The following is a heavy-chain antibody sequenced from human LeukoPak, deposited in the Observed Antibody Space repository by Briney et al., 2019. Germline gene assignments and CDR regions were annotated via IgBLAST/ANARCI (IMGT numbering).Heavy chain of an antibody. J-gene: IGHJ3*02. Sequence: ASVKVSCKASGYTFTSYAMHWVRQAPGQRLEWMGWINAGNGNTKYSQKFQGRVTITRDTSASTAYMELSSLRAEDTAVYYCAREGSGLDDAFDIWGQGTMVTVSS. CDR3: AREGSGLDDAFDI. CDR1: GYTFTSYA. V-gene: IGHV1-3*01. D-gene: IGHD6-19*01. CDR2: INAGNGNT.